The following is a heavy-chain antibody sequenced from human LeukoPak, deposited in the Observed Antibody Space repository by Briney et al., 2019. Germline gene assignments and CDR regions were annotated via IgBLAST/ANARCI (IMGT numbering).Heavy chain of an antibody. V-gene: IGHV3-30*03. CDR1: GFTFSSYG. J-gene: IGHJ4*02. CDR2: ISYDGSNK. D-gene: IGHD3-22*01. Sequence: GGSLRLSCAASGFTFSSYGMSWVRQAPGKGLEWVAVISYDGSNKYYADSVKGRFTISRDNSKNTLYLQMNSLRAEDTAVYYCARDPLLGYWGQGTLVTVSS. CDR3: ARDPLLGY.